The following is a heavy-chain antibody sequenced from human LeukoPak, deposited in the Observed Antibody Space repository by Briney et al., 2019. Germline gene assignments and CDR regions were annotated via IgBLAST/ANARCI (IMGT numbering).Heavy chain of an antibody. V-gene: IGHV1-18*01. J-gene: IGHJ6*02. CDR3: ARAPAPYGSGNDYSNDYGMGV. CDR2: ISAYNGNT. Sequence: ASVKVSCKASGYTFTSYGISWVRQAPGQGLEWMGWISAYNGNTNYAQKLQGRVTMTTDTSTSTAYMELRSLRSDDTAVYSCARAPAPYGSGNDYSNDYGMGVWGQGTTLTVTS. D-gene: IGHD3-10*01. CDR1: GYTFTSYG.